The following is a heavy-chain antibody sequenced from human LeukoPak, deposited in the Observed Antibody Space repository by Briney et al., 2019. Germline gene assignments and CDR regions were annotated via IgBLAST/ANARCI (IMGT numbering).Heavy chain of an antibody. V-gene: IGHV1-69*13. Sequence: GASVTVSCKASGGTFSSYAISWVRQAPGQGLEWMGGIIPIFGTANYAQKFQGRVTITADESTSTAYMELSSLRSEDTAVYYCARGYCSGGSCYSRHYYYGMDVWGQGTTVTVSS. J-gene: IGHJ6*02. D-gene: IGHD2-15*01. CDR1: GGTFSSYA. CDR2: IIPIFGTA. CDR3: ARGYCSGGSCYSRHYYYGMDV.